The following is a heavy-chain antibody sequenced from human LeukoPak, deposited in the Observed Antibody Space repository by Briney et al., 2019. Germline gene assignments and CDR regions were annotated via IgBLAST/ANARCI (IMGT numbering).Heavy chain of an antibody. J-gene: IGHJ4*02. Sequence: PGGSLTLSCEASGFTFSGNWISWVRHAPGKGLEWVASINPDGSQQHYVDSVKGRFTISRDNTRSSLYLQMNSLGAEDTAVYYCARLLGMVTTFDHWGQGALVTVSS. V-gene: IGHV3-7*01. CDR1: GFTFSGNW. CDR2: INPDGSQQ. D-gene: IGHD5-24*01. CDR3: ARLLGMVTTFDH.